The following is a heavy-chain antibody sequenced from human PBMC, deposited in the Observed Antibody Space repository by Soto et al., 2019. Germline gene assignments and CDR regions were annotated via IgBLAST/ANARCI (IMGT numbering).Heavy chain of an antibody. D-gene: IGHD4-4*01. Sequence: GESLKISCATSGITFRTYAMHWVRQAPGKGLEWVAIIWYDGRTKYYADSVKGRFTISRDNSKNTLYLQMNTLRAEDTAVYYCAGDSSNYCNYCFDYWGQGTQVTVSS. V-gene: IGHV3-33*01. J-gene: IGHJ4*02. CDR2: IWYDGRTK. CDR1: GITFRTYA. CDR3: AGDSSNYCNYCFDY.